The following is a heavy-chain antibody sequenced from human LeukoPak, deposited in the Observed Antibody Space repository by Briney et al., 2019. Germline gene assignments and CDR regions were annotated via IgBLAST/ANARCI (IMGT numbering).Heavy chain of an antibody. V-gene: IGHV1-2*02. J-gene: IGHJ3*02. Sequence: ASVKVSCKASGYTFTGYYMHWVRQAPGQGLEWMGWINPNSGGTNYAQKFQGRVTMTRDTSISTAYMELSRLRSDDTAVYYCARPYYYDGSDAFDIWGQGTMVTVSS. D-gene: IGHD3-22*01. CDR1: GYTFTGYY. CDR3: ARPYYYDGSDAFDI. CDR2: INPNSGGT.